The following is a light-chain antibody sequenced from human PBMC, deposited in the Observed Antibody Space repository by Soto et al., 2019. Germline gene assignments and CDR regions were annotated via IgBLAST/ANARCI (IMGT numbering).Light chain of an antibody. Sequence: EIVLTQSPGTLSLSPGERATLSCRASQSVSSSYFAWYQQKPGQAPRLLICGASSRATGLPDRFSGSGSGTDFTLTISRLEPEDFAVYYWQQYGSAHSFGPGTKVDIK. V-gene: IGKV3-20*01. J-gene: IGKJ3*01. CDR2: GAS. CDR3: QQYGSAHS. CDR1: QSVSSSY.